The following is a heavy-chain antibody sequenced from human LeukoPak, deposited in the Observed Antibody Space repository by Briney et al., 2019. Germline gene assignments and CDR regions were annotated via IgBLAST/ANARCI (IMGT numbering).Heavy chain of an antibody. Sequence: ASVKVSCKASGYTFTGYYMHWVRQAPGQGLEWMGWINPNSGGTNYAQKFQGRVTMTRDTSISTAYMELSRLRPDDTAVYYCARGGITMVQGVIIRNWFDPWGQGTLVTVSS. CDR1: GYTFTGYY. D-gene: IGHD3-10*01. V-gene: IGHV1-2*02. CDR2: INPNSGGT. J-gene: IGHJ5*02. CDR3: ARGGITMVQGVIIRNWFDP.